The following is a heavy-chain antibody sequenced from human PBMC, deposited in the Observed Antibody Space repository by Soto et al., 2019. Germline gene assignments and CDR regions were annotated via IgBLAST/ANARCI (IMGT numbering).Heavy chain of an antibody. D-gene: IGHD2-2*01. CDR1: GFTFSSYG. J-gene: IGHJ6*03. CDR2: IWYDGSNK. CDR3: ARDNAGYCSSTSCPMGYYYYYMDV. V-gene: IGHV3-33*01. Sequence: GGSLRLSCAASGFTFSSYGIHWVRQAPGKGLEWVAVIWYDGSNKYYADSVKGRFTISRDNSKNTLYLQMNSLRAEDTAVYYCARDNAGYCSSTSCPMGYYYYYMDVWGKGTTVTVSS.